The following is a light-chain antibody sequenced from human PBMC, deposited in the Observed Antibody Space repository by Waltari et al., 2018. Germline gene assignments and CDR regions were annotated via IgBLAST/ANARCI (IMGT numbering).Light chain of an antibody. J-gene: IGLJ2*01. CDR2: DVS. CDR1: GSDVGSYVY. V-gene: IGLV2-14*03. CDR3: SSYTSSGTVI. Sequence: QSALTQPASVSGSPGQSITISCTGTGSDVGSYVYVSWYQQPPGKGPKLMIFDVSNRPYVVSNRFSGSKSGNTASLTISGLQAVDEADYYCSSYTSSGTVIFGGGTKLTVL.